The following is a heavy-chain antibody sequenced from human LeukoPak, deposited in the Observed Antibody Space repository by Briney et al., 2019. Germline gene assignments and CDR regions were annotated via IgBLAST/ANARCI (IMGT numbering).Heavy chain of an antibody. Sequence: GGSLRLSCTVSGFTFSRFWMAWVRQAPGKGLEWVASIKEDGSKTYYVDSVEGRFTISRDNANNSLYLLMNSLRDVDTAIYYCARVGYYNFDYWGQGSLVPVSS. J-gene: IGHJ4*02. D-gene: IGHD2-15*01. V-gene: IGHV3-7*01. CDR1: GFTFSRFW. CDR2: IKEDGSKT. CDR3: ARVGYYNFDY.